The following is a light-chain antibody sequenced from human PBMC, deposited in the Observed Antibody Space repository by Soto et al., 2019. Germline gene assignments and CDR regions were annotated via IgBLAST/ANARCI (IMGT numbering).Light chain of an antibody. CDR2: LGS. CDR3: MQALQTPWT. J-gene: IGKJ1*01. Sequence: DIVLTQSPLYLPVTPGEPASISCRSSQSLLHSNGYNYLDWYLLKPGQSPQLLIYLGSNRASGVPARFRGSGSGTDFTLEISRVEAEDLGVYYCMQALQTPWTFGQGTKVDIK. V-gene: IGKV2-28*01. CDR1: QSLLHSNGYNY.